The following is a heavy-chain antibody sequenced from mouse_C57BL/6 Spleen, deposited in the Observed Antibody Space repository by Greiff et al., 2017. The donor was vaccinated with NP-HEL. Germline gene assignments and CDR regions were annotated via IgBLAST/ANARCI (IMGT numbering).Heavy chain of an antibody. D-gene: IGHD2-2*01. J-gene: IGHJ3*01. CDR1: GYTFTDYY. CDR3: ARGYGYDDGPFAY. CDR2: IYPGSGNT. V-gene: IGHV1-76*01. Sequence: VMLVESGAELVRPGASVKLSCKASGYTFTDYYINWVKQRPGQGLEWIARIYPGSGNTYYNEKFKGKATLTAEKPSSTAYMQLSSLTSEASAVCICARGYGYDDGPFAYWGQGTLVTVSA.